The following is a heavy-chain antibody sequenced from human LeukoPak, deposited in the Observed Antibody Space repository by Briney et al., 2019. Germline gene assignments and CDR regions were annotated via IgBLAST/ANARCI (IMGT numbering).Heavy chain of an antibody. CDR1: SYSINSNYY. CDR2: IFYSGST. J-gene: IGHJ3*02. Sequence: SETLSLTCSVSSYSINSNYYWGWIRQPPGKGLEWIGYIFYSGSTKYNPSLKSRVTISVDTSKNHFSLKLSSVTAADTAVYYCARHQRGNSDAFDIWGQGTMVTVSS. D-gene: IGHD4-23*01. CDR3: ARHQRGNSDAFDI. V-gene: IGHV4-61*03.